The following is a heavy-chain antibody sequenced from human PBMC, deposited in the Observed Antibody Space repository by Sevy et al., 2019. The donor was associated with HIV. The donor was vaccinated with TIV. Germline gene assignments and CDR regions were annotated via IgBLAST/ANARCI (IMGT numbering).Heavy chain of an antibody. CDR1: GFNFHNYA. CDR3: AKAPPGYYYDSSGYLEY. D-gene: IGHD3-22*01. J-gene: IGHJ4*02. Sequence: GGSLRLSCAASGFNFHNYAMTWVRQAPGKGLEWVSVISGSGGSAYYADSVKGRFTTSRDNSRNTLFLQMNSLRAEDTAVYYCAKAPPGYYYDSSGYLEYWTQGTLVTVSS. V-gene: IGHV3-23*01. CDR2: ISGSGGSA.